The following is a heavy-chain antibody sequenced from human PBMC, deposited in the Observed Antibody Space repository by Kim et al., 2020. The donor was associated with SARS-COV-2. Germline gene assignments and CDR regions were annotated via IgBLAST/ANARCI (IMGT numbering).Heavy chain of an antibody. V-gene: IGHV3-74*01. Sequence: TSCADSVKGRFTNARDNDKNTVYLHMNSLRDEETAVYYCERVYDVCGYGYWGQGTPVTVSS. J-gene: IGHJ4*02. CDR3: ERVYDVCGYGY. CDR2: T. D-gene: IGHD3-22*01.